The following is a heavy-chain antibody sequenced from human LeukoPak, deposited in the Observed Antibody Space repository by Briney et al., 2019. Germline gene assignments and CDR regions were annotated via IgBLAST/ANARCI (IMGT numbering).Heavy chain of an antibody. J-gene: IGHJ3*02. D-gene: IGHD3-10*01. CDR1: GGTFSSYA. CDR3: ARDTITMVRGKSARSSPAFHI. CDR2: IIPIFGTA. Sequence: SVKVSCKASGGTFSSYAISWVRQAPGQGLEWMGGIIPIFGTANYAQKFQGRVTITADESTSTAYMELSSLRSEDTAVYYCARDTITMVRGKSARSSPAFHIWGQGTMVTVSS. V-gene: IGHV1-69*01.